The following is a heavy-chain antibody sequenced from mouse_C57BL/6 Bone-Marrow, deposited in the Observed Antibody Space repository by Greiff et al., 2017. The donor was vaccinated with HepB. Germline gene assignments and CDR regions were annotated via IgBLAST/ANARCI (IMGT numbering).Heavy chain of an antibody. J-gene: IGHJ3*01. V-gene: IGHV14-4*01. D-gene: IGHD4-1*01. Sequence: EVQLQQSGAELVRPGASVKLSCTASGFNIKDDYMHWVKQRPEQGLEWIGWIDPENGDTEYASKFQGKATITADTSSNTAYLQLSSLTSEDTAVYYCTTLTGTGYWGQGTLVTVSA. CDR3: TTLTGTGY. CDR1: GFNIKDDY. CDR2: IDPENGDT.